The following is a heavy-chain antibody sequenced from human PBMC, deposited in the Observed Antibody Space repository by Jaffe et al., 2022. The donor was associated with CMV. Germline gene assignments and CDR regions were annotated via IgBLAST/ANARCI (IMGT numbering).Heavy chain of an antibody. CDR2: IYYSGST. J-gene: IGHJ6*02. D-gene: IGHD3-9*01. V-gene: IGHV4-61*01. CDR3: ARVLTGYYDTYYYYGMDV. CDR1: GGSVSSGSYY. Sequence: QVQLQESGPGLVKPSETLSLTCTVSGGSVSSGSYYWSWIRQPPGKGLEWIGYIYYSGSTNYNPSLKSRVTISVDTSKNQFSLKLSSVTAADTAVYYCARVLTGYYDTYYYYGMDVWGQGTTVTVSS.